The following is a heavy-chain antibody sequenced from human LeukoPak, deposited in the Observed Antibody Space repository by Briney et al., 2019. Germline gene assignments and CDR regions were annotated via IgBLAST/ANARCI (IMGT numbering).Heavy chain of an antibody. Sequence: GGSLRLSCAASGFTFSSYEMNWVRQAPGKGLEWVSYISSSGSTIYYADSVKGRFTISRDNTKNSLYLQMNSLRAEDTAVYYCARDPGTRITMVRGVIVGKDSYYYMDVWGKGTTVTISS. CDR3: ARDPGTRITMVRGVIVGKDSYYYMDV. V-gene: IGHV3-48*03. CDR1: GFTFSSYE. D-gene: IGHD3-10*01. CDR2: ISSSGSTI. J-gene: IGHJ6*03.